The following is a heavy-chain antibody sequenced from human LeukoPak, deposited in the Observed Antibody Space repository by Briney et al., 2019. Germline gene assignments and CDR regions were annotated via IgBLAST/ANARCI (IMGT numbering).Heavy chain of an antibody. CDR2: INPNSGGT. Sequence: ASVKVSCKASGYTFTGYYMHWVRQAPGQGLEWKGLINPNSGGTNYAQKFQGRVTMTRDTSISTAYMELSRLRSDDTAVYYCARALRRRFLESPWGQGTLVTVSS. V-gene: IGHV1-2*02. J-gene: IGHJ5*02. CDR3: ARALRRRFLESP. CDR1: GYTFTGYY. D-gene: IGHD3-3*01.